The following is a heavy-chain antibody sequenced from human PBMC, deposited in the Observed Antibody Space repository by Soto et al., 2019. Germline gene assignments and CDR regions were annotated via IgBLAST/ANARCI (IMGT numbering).Heavy chain of an antibody. Sequence: GESLKISCRASGYSFINYWISWVRQMPGKGLEWMGRIDPSDSESHYSPSFQGHVTFSADKSITTAYLQWSSLRASDTATYYCARLDEGNTRSSGYWGQGTLVTVSS. V-gene: IGHV5-10-1*01. CDR2: IDPSDSES. J-gene: IGHJ4*02. CDR1: GYSFINYW. D-gene: IGHD3-10*01. CDR3: ARLDEGNTRSSGY.